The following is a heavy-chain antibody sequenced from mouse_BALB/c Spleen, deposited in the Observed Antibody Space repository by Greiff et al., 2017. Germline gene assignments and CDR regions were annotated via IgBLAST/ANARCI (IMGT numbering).Heavy chain of an antibody. Sequence: EVKLVESGGGLVKPGGSLKLSCAASGFTFSSYAMSWVRQTPEKRLEWVASISSGGSTYYPDSVKGRFTISRDNARNILYLQMSSLRSEDTAMYYCARGHSNPAEYFDYWGQGTTLTVSS. CDR2: ISSGGST. CDR3: ARGHSNPAEYFDY. CDR1: GFTFSSYA. D-gene: IGHD2-5*01. J-gene: IGHJ2*01. V-gene: IGHV5-6-5*01.